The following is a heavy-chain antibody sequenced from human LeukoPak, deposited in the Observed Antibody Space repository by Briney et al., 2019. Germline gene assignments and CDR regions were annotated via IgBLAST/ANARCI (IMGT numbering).Heavy chain of an antibody. J-gene: IGHJ4*02. CDR3: AREGQVGAIGY. Sequence: ASVKVSCKASGYTLTDSYLHWVRQAPGQGLEWTGWINPNSGGTNYAQKFQGRVTMTRDTSISTAYMELSRLRSDDTAVYYCAREGQVGAIGYWGQGTLVTVSS. CDR1: GYTLTDSY. V-gene: IGHV1-2*02. CDR2: INPNSGGT. D-gene: IGHD1-26*01.